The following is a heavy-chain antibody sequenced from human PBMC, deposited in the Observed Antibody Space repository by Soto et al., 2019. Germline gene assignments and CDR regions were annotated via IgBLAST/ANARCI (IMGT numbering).Heavy chain of an antibody. V-gene: IGHV4-31*03. CDR3: ARGVRSAAAKSTWFDP. CDR2: IYYSGST. J-gene: IGHJ5*02. Sequence: SETLSLTCTVSGGSISSGGYYWSWIRQHPGKGLEWIGYIYYSGSTYYNPSLKSRVTISVDTSKNQFSLKLSSVTAADTAVYYCARGVRSAAAKSTWFDPWGQGTLVTVST. CDR1: GGSISSGGYY. D-gene: IGHD2-2*01.